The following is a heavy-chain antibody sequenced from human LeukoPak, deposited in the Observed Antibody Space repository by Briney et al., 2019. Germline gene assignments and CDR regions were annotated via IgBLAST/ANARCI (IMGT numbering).Heavy chain of an antibody. CDR1: GSSFTNCW. CDR2: IYPGDSDT. J-gene: IGHJ4*02. CDR3: ARLSAGFPPEY. Sequence: GASLEISCKGSGSSFTNCWIGWVRQLPGKGLEWMGSIYPGDSDTRYSPSFQGQVTIPADKSISTAYLQWSSLKASDTAMYYCARLSAGFPPEYWGQGTLVTVSS. V-gene: IGHV5-51*01.